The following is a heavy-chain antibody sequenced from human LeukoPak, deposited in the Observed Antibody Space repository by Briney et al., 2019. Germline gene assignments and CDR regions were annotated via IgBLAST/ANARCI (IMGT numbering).Heavy chain of an antibody. J-gene: IGHJ4*02. CDR1: GYTFTSYG. V-gene: IGHV1-18*01. CDR2: ISAYNGNT. CDR3: ARDPKRITMVRGVIPPLDY. Sequence: ASVKVSCKASGYTFTSYGISWVRQAPGQGLEWMGWISAYNGNTNYAQKLQGRVTMTTDKSTSTAYMELRSLRSDDTAVYYCARDPKRITMVRGVIPPLDYWGQGTLVTVSS. D-gene: IGHD3-10*01.